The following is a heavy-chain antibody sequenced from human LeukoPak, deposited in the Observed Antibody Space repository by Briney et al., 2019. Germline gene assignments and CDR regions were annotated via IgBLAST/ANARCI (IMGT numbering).Heavy chain of an antibody. CDR1: GFTFSNAW. CDR2: IKSRTDGGTT. J-gene: IGHJ4*02. D-gene: IGHD3-22*01. Sequence: GGSLRLSCAASGFTFSNAWMSWVRQAPGKGLEWVGRIKSRTDGGTTDYAAPVKGRFTISRDDSKNTLYLQMNSLKTEDTAVYYCTTEGEMSDSSGYDYWGQGTLVTVSS. CDR3: TTEGEMSDSSGYDY. V-gene: IGHV3-15*01.